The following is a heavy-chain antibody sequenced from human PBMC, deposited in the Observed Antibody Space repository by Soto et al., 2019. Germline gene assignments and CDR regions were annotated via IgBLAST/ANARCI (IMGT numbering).Heavy chain of an antibody. CDR2: ISWNSGSI. J-gene: IGHJ4*02. V-gene: IGHV3-9*01. CDR3: AKATRRYSGYAIDY. Sequence: PGVSLRLSCAASGFTFDDYAMQWVRQAPGKSLEWVSGISWNSGSIGYADSVKGRFTISRDNAKNSLYLQMNSLRAEDTALYYCAKATRRYSGYAIDYWGQGTRGTVAS. D-gene: IGHD5-12*01. CDR1: GFTFDDYA.